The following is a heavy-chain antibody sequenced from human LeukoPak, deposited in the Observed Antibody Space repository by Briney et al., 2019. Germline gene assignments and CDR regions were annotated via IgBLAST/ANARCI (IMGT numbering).Heavy chain of an antibody. Sequence: ASVKVSCKASAYIFSNYGISWVRQAPGQGLEWMGWISAKNGDTNYIQKFRGRVTMTTDTSTSTAYMELWSLRSDDTAVYYCARDVPATTPSDYWGQGTLVTVSS. J-gene: IGHJ4*02. V-gene: IGHV1-18*01. CDR2: ISAKNGDT. CDR3: ARDVPATTPSDY. D-gene: IGHD1-7*01. CDR1: AYIFSNYG.